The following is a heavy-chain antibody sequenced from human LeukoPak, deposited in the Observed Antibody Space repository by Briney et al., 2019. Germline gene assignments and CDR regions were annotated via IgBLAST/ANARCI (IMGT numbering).Heavy chain of an antibody. J-gene: IGHJ4*02. V-gene: IGHV3-21*04. CDR2: ISSSSSLI. CDR3: AKRGSYDFDY. CDR1: GFTFSSSD. Sequence: GGSLRLSCAASGFTFSSSDMDWVRQAPGKGLEWVASISSSSSLIYYTDSVKGRFTISRDNAKNSLYLQMNSLRAEDTAVYYCAKRGSYDFDYWGQGTLVTVSS. D-gene: IGHD1-26*01.